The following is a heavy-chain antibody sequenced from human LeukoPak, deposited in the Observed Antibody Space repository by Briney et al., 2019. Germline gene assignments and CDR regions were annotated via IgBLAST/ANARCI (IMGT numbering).Heavy chain of an antibody. CDR3: ARVRRSYYYDSSGYFDY. J-gene: IGHJ4*02. D-gene: IGHD3-22*01. CDR1: GGSISTYY. Sequence: SETLSLSCSVSGGSISTYYWSWIRQPAGKGLEWIGRIYTTGGTNYNPSLKSRVTMSVDTSKNQFSLKLTSVTAADTAVYYCARVRRSYYYDSSGYFDYWGQGTLVTVSS. CDR2: IYTTGGT. V-gene: IGHV4-4*07.